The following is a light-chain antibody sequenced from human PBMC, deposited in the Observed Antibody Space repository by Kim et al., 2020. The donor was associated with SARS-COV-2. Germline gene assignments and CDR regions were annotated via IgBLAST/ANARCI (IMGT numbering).Light chain of an antibody. Sequence: SSELTQDPAVSVALGQTVKITCRGESLRSFYASWYQQRPGQAPLLVVYGKDTRPSGIPDRLSGSASGNTASLTIAGAQAEDEATYYCGFRDSSSYVVFGGGTQLTVL. J-gene: IGLJ2*01. V-gene: IGLV3-19*01. CDR1: SLRSFY. CDR2: GKD. CDR3: GFRDSSSYVV.